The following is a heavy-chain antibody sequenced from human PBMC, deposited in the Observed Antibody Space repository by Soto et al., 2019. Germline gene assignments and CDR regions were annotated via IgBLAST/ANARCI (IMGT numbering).Heavy chain of an antibody. CDR3: ARARDSSGYYGYFQL. D-gene: IGHD3-22*01. Sequence: ASVKVSCKASGYTFINYGINWVRQAPGQGLEWMGWVNCYNGNTIYAQKLQGRVTMTTDTSTPTVCMDLMSLRSDDTAVYYCARARDSSGYYGYFQLWGQGTLVTVSS. V-gene: IGHV1-18*04. J-gene: IGHJ1*01. CDR2: VNCYNGNT. CDR1: GYTFINYG.